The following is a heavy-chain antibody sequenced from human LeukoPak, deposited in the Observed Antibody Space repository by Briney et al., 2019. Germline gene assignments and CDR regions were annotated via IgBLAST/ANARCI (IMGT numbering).Heavy chain of an antibody. V-gene: IGHV3-20*01. CDR3: ARGLGGPYNWFDP. D-gene: IGHD1-26*01. J-gene: IGHJ5*02. CDR2: INWNGGST. CDR1: GSTFDDYG. Sequence: GGSLRLSCAASGSTFDDYGMSWVRQAPGKGLEWVSGINWNGGSTGYADSVKGRFTISRDNAKNSLYLQMNSLRAEDTALYHCARGLGGPYNWFDPWGQGTLVTVSS.